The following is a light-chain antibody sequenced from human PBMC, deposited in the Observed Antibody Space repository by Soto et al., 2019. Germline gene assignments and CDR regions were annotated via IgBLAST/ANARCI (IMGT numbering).Light chain of an antibody. V-gene: IGKV2-30*02. J-gene: IGKJ5*01. CDR2: KVS. CDR1: QSLVHNDGNTY. Sequence: DIVMTQTPLSSPVTLGQAASISCRSSQSLVHNDGNTYLNWFQKRPGQYPRSLIYKVSDRDSGVPDRFSGSGSGTDFTLKISRVEAEDIGVYLCMQGTHWTPTFGQGTRLDIK. CDR3: MQGTHWTPT.